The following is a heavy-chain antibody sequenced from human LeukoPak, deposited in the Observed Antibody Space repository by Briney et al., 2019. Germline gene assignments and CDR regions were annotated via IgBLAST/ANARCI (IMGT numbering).Heavy chain of an antibody. Sequence: GGSLRLSCAATGFTFSSYAMHWVRQAPGKGLEWVAVISYDGSNKYYADSVKGRFTISRDNSKNTLYLQMNSLRAEDTAVYYCAKTRSGHEEYYFDYWGQGTLVTVSS. CDR1: GFTFSSYA. J-gene: IGHJ4*02. V-gene: IGHV3-30*18. CDR3: AKTRSGHEEYYFDY. CDR2: ISYDGSNK. D-gene: IGHD5-12*01.